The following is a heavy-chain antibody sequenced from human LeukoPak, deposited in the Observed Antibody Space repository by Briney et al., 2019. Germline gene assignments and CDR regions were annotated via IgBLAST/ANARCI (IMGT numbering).Heavy chain of an antibody. Sequence: GGSLRLSCAASGFNISDHYMSWIRQAPGRGLEWVSYISNRGCSTYYADSVKGRFTISRDNAKNSLYLQMNSQRAEDTAVYYCARCAGQLQKYFQHWGQGTLVTVSS. CDR2: ISNRGCST. CDR3: ARCAGQLQKYFQH. V-gene: IGHV3-11*01. J-gene: IGHJ1*01. D-gene: IGHD2-2*01. CDR1: GFNISDHY.